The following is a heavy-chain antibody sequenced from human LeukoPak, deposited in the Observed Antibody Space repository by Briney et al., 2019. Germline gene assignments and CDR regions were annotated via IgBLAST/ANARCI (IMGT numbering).Heavy chain of an antibody. CDR2: INWNGGST. D-gene: IGHD3-3*01. CDR1: GFTFDDYG. Sequence: GGSLRLSSAASGFTFDDYGMSWVRQAPGKGLEWVSGINWNGGSTGYADSVKGRFTISRDNAKNSLYLQMNSLRAEDTALYYCARDEVGSYYDFWSGYSYYWGQGTLVTVSS. J-gene: IGHJ4*02. CDR3: ARDEVGSYYDFWSGYSYY. V-gene: IGHV3-20*04.